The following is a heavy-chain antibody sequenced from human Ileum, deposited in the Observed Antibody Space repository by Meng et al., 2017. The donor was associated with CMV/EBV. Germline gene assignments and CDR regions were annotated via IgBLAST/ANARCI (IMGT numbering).Heavy chain of an antibody. CDR2: INPDSGGT. V-gene: IGHV1-2*02. J-gene: IGHJ4*02. CDR1: GYTFIDHY. CDR3: ARYRVDIVATTPFDY. D-gene: IGHD5-12*01. Sequence: ALVKVSCKASGYTFIDHYIHWVRQAPGQGLEWTGWINPDSGGTNYARKFQGRVTMTRDTSISTAYMELSRLTSDDTAVYYCARYRVDIVATTPFDYWGQGTLVTVSS.